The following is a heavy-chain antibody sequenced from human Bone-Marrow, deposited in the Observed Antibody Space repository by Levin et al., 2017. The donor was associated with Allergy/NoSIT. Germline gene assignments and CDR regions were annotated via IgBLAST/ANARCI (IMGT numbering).Heavy chain of an antibody. CDR2: INPNSGGT. CDR3: ARDAVVTSNPDYFDY. D-gene: IGHD3-16*02. J-gene: IGHJ4*02. V-gene: IGHV1-2*02. Sequence: ASVKVSCKASGYTFTGYYMHWVRQAPGQGLEWMGWINPNSGGTNYAQKFQGRVTMTRDTSISTAYMELSRLRSDDTAVYYCARDAVVTSNPDYFDYWGQGTLVTVSS. CDR1: GYTFTGYY.